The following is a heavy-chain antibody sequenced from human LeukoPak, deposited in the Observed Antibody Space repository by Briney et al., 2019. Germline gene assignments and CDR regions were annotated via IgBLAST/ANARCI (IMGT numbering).Heavy chain of an antibody. J-gene: IGHJ5*02. D-gene: IGHD3-22*01. Sequence: SETLSLTCTASGGSISSGGYYWSWIRQHPGKGLEWIGYIYYSGSTYYNPSLKSRVTISVDTSKNQFSLKLSSVTAADTAVYYCARAEYYYDSSGYYPSLYNWFDPWGQGTLVTVSS. V-gene: IGHV4-31*03. CDR1: GGSISSGGYY. CDR3: ARAEYYYDSSGYYPSLYNWFDP. CDR2: IYYSGST.